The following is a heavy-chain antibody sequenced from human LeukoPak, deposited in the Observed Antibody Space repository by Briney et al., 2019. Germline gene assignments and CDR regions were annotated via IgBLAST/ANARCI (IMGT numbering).Heavy chain of an antibody. CDR2: IGSGGGGI. V-gene: IGHV3-23*03. CDR3: AKYAPPTTVVTRYFDY. D-gene: IGHD4-23*01. Sequence: GGSLRLSCAASGFTFSNYAMTWVRQAPGKGLEWISVIGSGGGGIQYADSVKGRFTISRDNSKNTMYLQMNSLRAEDTAVYYCAKYAPPTTVVTRYFDYWGQGALVTVSS. CDR1: GFTFSNYA. J-gene: IGHJ4*02.